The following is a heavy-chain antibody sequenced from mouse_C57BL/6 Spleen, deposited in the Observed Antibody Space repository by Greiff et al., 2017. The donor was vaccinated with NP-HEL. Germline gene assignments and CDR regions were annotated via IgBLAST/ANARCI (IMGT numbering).Heavy chain of an antibody. CDR3: AREAYYSGDWYFDV. D-gene: IGHD1-1*01. CDR2: IYPGDGDT. Sequence: QVQLQQSGPELVKPGASVKISCKASGYAFSSSWMNWVKQRPGKGLEWIGRIYPGDGDTNYNGKFKGKATLTADKSSSTAYMQLSSLTSEDSAVYFCAREAYYSGDWYFDVWGTGTTVTVSS. V-gene: IGHV1-82*01. CDR1: GYAFSSSW. J-gene: IGHJ1*03.